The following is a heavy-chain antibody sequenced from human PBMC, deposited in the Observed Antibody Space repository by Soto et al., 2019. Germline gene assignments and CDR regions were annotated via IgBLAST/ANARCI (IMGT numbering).Heavy chain of an antibody. CDR2: ISYDGSNK. CDR3: ARDLARYDFWSGLTHGLGMDV. Sequence: PGGSLRLSCAASGFTFSSYAMHWVRQAPGKGLEWVAVISYDGSNKYYADSVKGRFTISRDNSKNTLYLQMNSLRAEDTAVYYCARDLARYDFWSGLTHGLGMDVWGQGTTVTVSS. V-gene: IGHV3-30-3*01. J-gene: IGHJ6*02. D-gene: IGHD3-3*01. CDR1: GFTFSSYA.